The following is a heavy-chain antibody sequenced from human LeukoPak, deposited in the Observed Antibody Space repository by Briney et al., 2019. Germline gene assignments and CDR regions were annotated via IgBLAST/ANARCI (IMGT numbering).Heavy chain of an antibody. V-gene: IGHV1-24*01. D-gene: IGHD2-15*01. Sequence: EASVKVSCKFSGYTLTELSMHWVRQAPGKGLEWMGGFDPEDGETIYAQKFQGRVTMTEDTSTDTAYMELSSLRSEDTAVYYCATGYCSGGSCEDAFDIWGQGTMVTVSS. CDR3: ATGYCSGGSCEDAFDI. J-gene: IGHJ3*02. CDR1: GYTLTELS. CDR2: FDPEDGET.